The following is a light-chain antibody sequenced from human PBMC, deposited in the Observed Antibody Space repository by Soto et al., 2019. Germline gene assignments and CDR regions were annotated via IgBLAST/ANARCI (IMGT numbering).Light chain of an antibody. Sequence: ALTQPASVSGSPGQSITISCTGTSSDVGAYNYVSWYQHHPGKAPRLMIYEVSNRPSGVSDRFSGSKSGNTVSLTISGLLAEDEADYYCSSYTSISTYVFGTGTKVTVL. CDR1: SSDVGAYNY. CDR2: EVS. V-gene: IGLV2-14*01. J-gene: IGLJ1*01. CDR3: SSYTSISTYV.